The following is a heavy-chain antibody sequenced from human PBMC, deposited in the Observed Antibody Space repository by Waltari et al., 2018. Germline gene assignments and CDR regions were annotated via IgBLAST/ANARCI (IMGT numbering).Heavy chain of an antibody. CDR2: INSDGSNT. CDR1: GFTFTSPW. V-gene: IGHV3-74*01. D-gene: IGHD6-13*01. CDR3: AGGPQSGASSAWYGWFDP. Sequence: EVQLVESGGNLVQPGGSRRLSWAASGFTFTSPWMHWVRQAPGKGLVWVSRINSDGSNTSYADSVKGRFTISRDNAKNTLYLEMNSLRAEDTAVYFCAGGPQSGASSAWYGWFDPWGQGTLVTVSS. J-gene: IGHJ5*02.